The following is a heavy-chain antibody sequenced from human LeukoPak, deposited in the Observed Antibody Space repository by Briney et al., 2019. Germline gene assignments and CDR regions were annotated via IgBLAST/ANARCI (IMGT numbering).Heavy chain of an antibody. V-gene: IGHV5-51*01. CDR3: ARQYDILTGYYTASFDP. D-gene: IGHD3-9*01. CDR2: IYPGDSDT. CDR1: GYSLTSYW. J-gene: IGHJ5*02. Sequence: PGESLKISCKGSGYSLTSYWIGWVRQLPGKGLEWMGIIYPGDSDTRYSASFQGQVTISADKSISTAYLQWSSLKASDTAMYYCARQYDILTGYYTASFDPWGQGTLVTVSS.